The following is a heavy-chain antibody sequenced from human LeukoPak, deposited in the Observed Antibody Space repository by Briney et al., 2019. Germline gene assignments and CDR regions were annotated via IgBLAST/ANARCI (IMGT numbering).Heavy chain of an antibody. J-gene: IGHJ4*02. CDR2: ISGSGGST. CDR3: AKRGVVIRVILVGFHKEAYYFDS. V-gene: IGHV3-23*01. D-gene: IGHD3-22*01. CDR1: GITLSNYG. Sequence: HPGGSLRLSCAVSGITLSNYGMSWVRQAPGKGLEWVAGISGSGGSTNYADSVKGRFTIFRDNAKNTLYLQLHSLRAEDTAVYFCAKRGVVIRVILVGFHKEAYYFDSWGQGALVTVSS.